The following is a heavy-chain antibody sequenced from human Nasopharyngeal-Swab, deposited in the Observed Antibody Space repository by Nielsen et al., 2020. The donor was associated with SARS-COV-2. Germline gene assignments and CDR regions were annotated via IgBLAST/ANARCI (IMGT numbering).Heavy chain of an antibody. CDR1: GYTFTYFD. J-gene: IGHJ1*01. CDR2: MSPSSGDT. D-gene: IGHD6-19*01. V-gene: IGHV1-8*01. Sequence: ASVKVSCKASGYTFTYFDIHWVRQATGQGLEWMGWMSPSSGDTGYAQKFQGRVTMTRDTSISTAYMELSSLRSEDTAVCYCAKKKVAARGAEFFQHWGQGTLVTVSS. CDR3: AKKKVAARGAEFFQH.